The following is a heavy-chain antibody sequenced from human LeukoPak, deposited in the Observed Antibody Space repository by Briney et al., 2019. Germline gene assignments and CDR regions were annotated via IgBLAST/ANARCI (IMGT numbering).Heavy chain of an antibody. D-gene: IGHD2-21*02. CDR3: ARTSSKNIVVVTAYPDAFDI. CDR1: GGSISSYY. CDR2: IYYSGST. V-gene: IGHV4-59*01. Sequence: SETLSLTCTVSGGSISSYYWSWIRQPPGKGLEWIGYIYYSGSTNYNPSLKSRVTISVDTSKNQFSLKLSSVTAADTAVYYCARTSSKNIVVVTAYPDAFDIWGQGTMVTVSS. J-gene: IGHJ3*02.